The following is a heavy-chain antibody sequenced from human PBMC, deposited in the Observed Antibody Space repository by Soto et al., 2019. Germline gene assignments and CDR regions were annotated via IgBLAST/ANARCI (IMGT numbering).Heavy chain of an antibody. Sequence: ASVKVSCKASGYAFTSYGISWVRQASGQGLEWMGWISAYNGNTKYSQKFQGRVTITRDTSASTAYMELSSLRSEDTAVYYCARDQERITIFGVVTDAFDIWGQGTMVTVSS. V-gene: IGHV1-18*01. CDR2: ISAYNGNT. CDR1: GYAFTSYG. CDR3: ARDQERITIFGVVTDAFDI. J-gene: IGHJ3*02. D-gene: IGHD3-3*01.